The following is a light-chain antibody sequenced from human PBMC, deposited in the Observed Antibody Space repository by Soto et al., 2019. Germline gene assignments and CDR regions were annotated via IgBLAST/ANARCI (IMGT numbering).Light chain of an antibody. CDR3: QQYYSYPWT. CDR2: AAS. V-gene: IGKV1-8*01. CDR1: QGISSY. J-gene: IGKJ1*01. Sequence: AIRMTQSPSSFSASTGDRVTITCRASQGISSYLAWYQQKPGKAPKLLIYAASILQSVVTSRFSGSGSGTDFTLTMSSLQSEDFATYYGQQYYSYPWTFGQGTKVEIK.